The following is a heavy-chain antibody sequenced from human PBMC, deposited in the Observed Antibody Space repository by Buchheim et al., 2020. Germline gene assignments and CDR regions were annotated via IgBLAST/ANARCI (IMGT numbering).Heavy chain of an antibody. D-gene: IGHD5-18*01. CDR1: GGSISSGDYY. CDR3: AGYLGYSYGRGLFDY. Sequence: QVQLQESGPGLVKPSQTLSLTCTVSGGSISSGDYYWSWIHQPPGKGLEWIGYIYYSGSTYYNPSLTSRVTISVDTSKNQFSLKLSSVTAADTAVYYCAGYLGYSYGRGLFDYWGQGTL. CDR2: IYYSGST. J-gene: IGHJ4*02. V-gene: IGHV4-30-4*01.